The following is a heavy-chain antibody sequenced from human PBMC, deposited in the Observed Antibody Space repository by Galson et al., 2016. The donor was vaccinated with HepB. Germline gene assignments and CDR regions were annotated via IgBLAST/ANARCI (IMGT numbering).Heavy chain of an antibody. D-gene: IGHD3-3*01. CDR2: ISEDGGET. J-gene: IGHJ3*01. V-gene: IGHV3-7*01. Sequence: SLRLSCAASGFTFSNYWMSWVRQVPGKGLELVSNISEDGGETKYVDSVKGRFTITRDNAKNSVFLQMNRLRAEDTAFYYCARGRRQITNFGVAAAFDLWGQGTMVTVSS. CDR1: GFTFSNYW. CDR3: ARGRRQITNFGVAAAFDL.